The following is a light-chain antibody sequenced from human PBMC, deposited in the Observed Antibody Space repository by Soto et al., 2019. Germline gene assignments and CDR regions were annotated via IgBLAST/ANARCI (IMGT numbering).Light chain of an antibody. Sequence: SVLAQSPSASWSPGQSVTISCTGTSSGIGGYNSVSWYQQHPGKAPKVMIYDVTKRPSGVPDRFSGSKSGNTASLTVSALQAEDEADYYCSSFTDGNNLVFGTGTKVTVL. J-gene: IGLJ1*01. CDR1: SSGIGGYNS. CDR2: DVT. V-gene: IGLV2-8*01. CDR3: SSFTDGNNLV.